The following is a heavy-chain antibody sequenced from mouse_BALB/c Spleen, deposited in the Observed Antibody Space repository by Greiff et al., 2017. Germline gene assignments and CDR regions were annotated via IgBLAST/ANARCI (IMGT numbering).Heavy chain of an antibody. CDR1: GDSITSGY. CDR3: ARSRTTATGAMDY. Sequence: DVKLQESGPSLVKPSQTLSLTCSVTGDSITSGYWNWIRKFPGNKLEYMGYISYSGSTYYNPSLKSRISITRDTSKNQYYLQLNSVTTEDTATYYCARSRTTATGAMDYWGQGTSVTVSS. V-gene: IGHV3-8*02. CDR2: ISYSGST. D-gene: IGHD1-2*01. J-gene: IGHJ4*01.